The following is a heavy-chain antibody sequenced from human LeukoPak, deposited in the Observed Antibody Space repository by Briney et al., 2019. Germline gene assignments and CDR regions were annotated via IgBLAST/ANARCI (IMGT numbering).Heavy chain of an antibody. CDR2: INPNSGGT. J-gene: IGHJ6*03. CDR3: ARGPFAGVNTAMVYYYYYMDV. Sequence: GASVKVSCKASGYTFTGYYMHWVRQAPGQGLEWMGWINPNSGGTNYAQKFQGRVTMTRDTSISTAYMELSRLRSDDTAVYYCARGPFAGVNTAMVYYYYYMDVWGKGTTVTVSS. V-gene: IGHV1-2*02. D-gene: IGHD5-18*01. CDR1: GYTFTGYY.